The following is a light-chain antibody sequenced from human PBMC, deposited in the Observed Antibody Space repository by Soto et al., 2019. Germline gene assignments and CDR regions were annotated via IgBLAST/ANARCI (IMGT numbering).Light chain of an antibody. V-gene: IGKV1-39*01. CDR1: QFIGSY. CDR2: APS. Sequence: DIPVTQAPPSLAASVGDRVTITCRTSQFIGSYLNWYQQKPGKAPELLIYAPSLLQTGVPPRFSGSGSGSEFTLTISSLEPEDFATYSCQQSFDTPLTVGGGTKGDI. CDR3: QQSFDTPLT. J-gene: IGKJ4*01.